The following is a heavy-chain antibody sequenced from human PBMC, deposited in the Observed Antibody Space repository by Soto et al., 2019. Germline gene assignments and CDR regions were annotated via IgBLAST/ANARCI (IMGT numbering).Heavy chain of an antibody. V-gene: IGHV3-33*01. CDR3: ARDPYGAVVNQYCYYGMDV. Sequence: QVQLVESGGGVVQPGRSLRLSCAASGFTFSSYGMHWVRQAPGKGLEWVAVIWYDGSNKYYADSVKGLFTISRDNSKNPLYLQINSLRAEDTAVYYCARDPYGAVVNQYCYYGMDVWGQGTTVTVSS. J-gene: IGHJ6*02. CDR2: IWYDGSNK. CDR1: GFTFSSYG. D-gene: IGHD3-10*01.